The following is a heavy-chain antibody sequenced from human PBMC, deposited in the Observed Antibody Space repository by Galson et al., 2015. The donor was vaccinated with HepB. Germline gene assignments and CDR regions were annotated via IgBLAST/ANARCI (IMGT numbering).Heavy chain of an antibody. D-gene: IGHD3-10*01. CDR2: IYYSGST. V-gene: IGHV4-59*01. CDR1: GGSISSYY. CDR3: ARGRVLLWFGGRKTDKNYYYYYMDV. J-gene: IGHJ6*03. Sequence: SETLSLTCTVSGGSISSYYWSWIRQPPGKGLEWIGYIYYSGSTNYNPSLKSRVTISVDTSKNQFSLKLSSVTAADTAVYYCARGRVLLWFGGRKTDKNYYYYYMDVWGKGTTVTVSS.